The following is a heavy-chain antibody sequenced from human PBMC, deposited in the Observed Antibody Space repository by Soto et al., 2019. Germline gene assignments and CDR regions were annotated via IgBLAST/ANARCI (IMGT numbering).Heavy chain of an antibody. Sequence: SETLSLTCTVSGGSISSYYWSWIRQPPGKGLEWIGYIYYSGSTNYNPSLKSRVTISVDTSKNQFSLKLSSVTAADTAVYYCGRGVFGAYLDYWDQGALVTVSS. D-gene: IGHD3-16*01. J-gene: IGHJ4*02. CDR1: GGSISSYY. CDR3: GRGVFGAYLDY. V-gene: IGHV4-59*01. CDR2: IYYSGST.